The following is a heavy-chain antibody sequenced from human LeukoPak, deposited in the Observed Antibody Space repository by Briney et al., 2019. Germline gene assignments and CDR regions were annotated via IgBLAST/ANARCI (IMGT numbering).Heavy chain of an antibody. Sequence: GGSLRLSCAASGFTFSSYGMHWVRQAPGKGLEWVAVISYDGSNKYYADSVKGRFTISRDNSKNTLYLQMNSLRAEDTAVYYCAKDFTRNYGPLDYWGQGTLVTVSS. CDR2: ISYDGSNK. CDR3: AKDFTRNYGPLDY. V-gene: IGHV3-30*18. CDR1: GFTFSSYG. J-gene: IGHJ4*02. D-gene: IGHD1-7*01.